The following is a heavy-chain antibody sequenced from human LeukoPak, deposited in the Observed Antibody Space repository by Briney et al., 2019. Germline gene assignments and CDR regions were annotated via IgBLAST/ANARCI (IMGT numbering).Heavy chain of an antibody. Sequence: GGSLRLSCAASGFTFSSYDIHWVRQATGKGLEWVSGIGTAGEIYYPGSVKGRFTISRENAKNSLYLQMNSLRAEDTAVYYCARERERGAGTGNWFDPWGQGTLVTVSS. CDR1: GFTFSSYD. CDR2: IGTAGEI. V-gene: IGHV3-13*01. J-gene: IGHJ5*02. CDR3: ARERERGAGTGNWFDP. D-gene: IGHD6-13*01.